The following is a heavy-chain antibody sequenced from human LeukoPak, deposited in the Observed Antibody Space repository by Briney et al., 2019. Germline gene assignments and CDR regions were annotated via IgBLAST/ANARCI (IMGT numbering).Heavy chain of an antibody. V-gene: IGHV4-59*01. J-gene: IGHJ4*02. CDR3: ARDGGKGWLWFDY. CDR1: GGSISSYY. D-gene: IGHD3-9*01. CDR2: IYFSGST. Sequence: SETLSLTCTVSGGSISSYYWSWIRQPPGKGLEYIGYIYFSGSTNYNPSLKSRVTISVDTSKNQFSLKLSSVTAADTAVYYCARDGGKGWLWFDYWGQGTLFTVSS.